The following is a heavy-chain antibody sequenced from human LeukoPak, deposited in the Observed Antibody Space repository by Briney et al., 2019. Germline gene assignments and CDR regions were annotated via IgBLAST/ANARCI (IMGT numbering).Heavy chain of an antibody. CDR1: GFTFSSYW. CDR3: ARNRGDIAVAGIVTYYYYYMDV. Sequence: GGSLRLSCAASGFTFSSYWMSWVRQAPGKGLEWVANIKQDGSEKYYVDSVKGRFTISRDNAKNSLYLQMNSLRAEDTAVYYCARNRGDIAVAGIVTYYYYYMDVWGKGTTVTVSS. J-gene: IGHJ6*03. V-gene: IGHV3-7*01. D-gene: IGHD6-19*01. CDR2: IKQDGSEK.